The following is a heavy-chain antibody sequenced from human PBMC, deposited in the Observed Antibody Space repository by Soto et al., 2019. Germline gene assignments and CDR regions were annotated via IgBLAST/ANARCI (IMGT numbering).Heavy chain of an antibody. J-gene: IGHJ5*02. CDR2: INVYNGNT. Sequence: QVQLVQSGAEVKRPGASVKVSCKASGYTCTSYGLSGVRQAPGQVLEWMLWINVYNGNTNYPQTFQGRVTMTTATSTRRAYMGLRSLRSDDMAVYYCARDVVCYGCGESNWLDPWGQGTMVTVSS. V-gene: IGHV1-18*03. CDR3: ARDVVCYGCGESNWLDP. CDR1: GYTCTSYG. D-gene: IGHD3-10*01.